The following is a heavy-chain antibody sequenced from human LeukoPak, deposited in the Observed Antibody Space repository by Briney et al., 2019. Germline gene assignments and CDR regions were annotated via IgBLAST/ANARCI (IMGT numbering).Heavy chain of an antibody. V-gene: IGHV4-30-2*01. CDR1: GGSISSGGYS. CDR2: IYHSGST. D-gene: IGHD4-23*01. J-gene: IGHJ4*02. Sequence: SETLSLTCAVSGGSISSGGYSWSCIRQPPGKGLEWIGYIYHSGSTYYIPSLKSRVTISVDRSKHQFSLKLSSVTAADTAVYYCASRATRDYGGNPFDYWGQGTLVTVSS. CDR3: ASRATRDYGGNPFDY.